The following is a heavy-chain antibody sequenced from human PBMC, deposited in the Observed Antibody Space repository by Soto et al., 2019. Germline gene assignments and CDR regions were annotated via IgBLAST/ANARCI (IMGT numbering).Heavy chain of an antibody. Sequence: PGESLNISFKCSGDTFTTDWIAWVRQMPGKVLARMGIIYPSDSDTRYSPPFQGQVTTSVDKSISTAYLQWSSLTVSDTATYSCARGGGYQSSWGRGTMVTISS. J-gene: IGHJ5*02. CDR3: ARGGGYQSS. CDR1: GDTFTTDW. V-gene: IGHV5-51*01. CDR2: IYPSDSDT. D-gene: IGHD5-12*01.